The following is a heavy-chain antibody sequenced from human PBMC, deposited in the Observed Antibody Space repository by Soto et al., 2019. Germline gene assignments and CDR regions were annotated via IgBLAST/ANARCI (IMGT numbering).Heavy chain of an antibody. CDR2: ISSSSSYI. D-gene: IGHD5-12*01. CDR3: ARAESPYSGYDLYYYYYMDV. CDR1: GFTFSSYS. J-gene: IGHJ6*03. V-gene: IGHV3-21*01. Sequence: GGSLRLSCAASGFTFSSYSMNWVRQAPGKGLEWVSSISSSSSYIYYADSVKGRFTISRDNAKNSLYLQMNSLRAEDTAVYYCARAESPYSGYDLYYYYYMDVWGKGTTVTVSS.